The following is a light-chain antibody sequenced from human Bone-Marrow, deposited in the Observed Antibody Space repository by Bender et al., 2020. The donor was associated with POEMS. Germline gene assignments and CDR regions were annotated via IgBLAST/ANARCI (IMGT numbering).Light chain of an antibody. J-gene: IGLJ3*02. Sequence: QSAPTQPPSASGSPGQSVTISCTGTSSDVGGYTYVSWYQQHPGKAPKLMIYEVSKRPSGVPERFSGSKSGNTASLTVSGLQAEDEADYYCSSYTGSSTLVFGGGTKLTVL. V-gene: IGLV2-8*01. CDR1: SSDVGGYTY. CDR2: EVS. CDR3: SSYTGSSTLV.